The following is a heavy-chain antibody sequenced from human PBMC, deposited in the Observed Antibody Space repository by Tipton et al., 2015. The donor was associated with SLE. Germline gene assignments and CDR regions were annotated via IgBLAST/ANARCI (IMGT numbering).Heavy chain of an antibody. CDR2: IYPGDSHT. CDR3: ARPLGVGTADAFDI. CDR1: GYSFTSYW. D-gene: IGHD3-16*01. Sequence: VQLVQSGAEVKKPGESLKISCKGSGYSFTSYWIGWVRQVSGKGLEWMGTIYPGDSHTRYGPSFEGQVTISADKSFSTAYLQWSSLKASDTAMYYCARPLGVGTADAFDIWGQGTMVTVSS. J-gene: IGHJ3*02. V-gene: IGHV5-51*03.